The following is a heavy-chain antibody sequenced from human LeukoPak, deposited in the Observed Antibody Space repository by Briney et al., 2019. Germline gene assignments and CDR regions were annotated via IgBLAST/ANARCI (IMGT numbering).Heavy chain of an antibody. D-gene: IGHD3-3*01. CDR3: AKDLETYYDFWSGSALHY. Sequence: GGSLRLSCAASGFTFSRYGMHWVRQAPGKGLEWAAFIRYDGSYKYYADSVKGRFTISRDNSKNALYLQMNSLRAEDTAVYYCAKDLETYYDFWSGSALHYWGQGTLVTVSS. J-gene: IGHJ4*02. CDR2: IRYDGSYK. V-gene: IGHV3-30*02. CDR1: GFTFSRYG.